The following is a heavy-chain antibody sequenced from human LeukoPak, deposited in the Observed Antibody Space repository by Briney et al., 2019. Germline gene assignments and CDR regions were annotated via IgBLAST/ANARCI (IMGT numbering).Heavy chain of an antibody. V-gene: IGHV5-51*01. CDR3: ARQIRIMITFGGVIAPDAFDI. J-gene: IGHJ3*02. Sequence: GESLKISCKGSGYSFTSYWIGWVRQMPGKGLEWMGIIYPGDSDTRYGPSFQGQVTISADKSICTAYLQWSSLKASDTAMYYCARQIRIMITFGGVIAPDAFDIWGQGTMVTVSS. CDR1: GYSFTSYW. CDR2: IYPGDSDT. D-gene: IGHD3-16*02.